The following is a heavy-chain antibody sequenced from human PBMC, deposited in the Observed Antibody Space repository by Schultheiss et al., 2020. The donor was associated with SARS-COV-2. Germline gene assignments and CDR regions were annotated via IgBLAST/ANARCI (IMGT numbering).Heavy chain of an antibody. Sequence: ASVKVSCKASGYTFTSYYMHWVRQAPGQGLEWMGIINPSGGSTSYAQKFQGRVTITADESTSTAYMELSSLRSEDTAVYYCARATSGDYRLNEYYFDYWGQGTLVTVSS. CDR2: INPSGGST. J-gene: IGHJ4*02. V-gene: IGHV1-46*01. D-gene: IGHD4-17*01. CDR1: GYTFTSYY. CDR3: ARATSGDYRLNEYYFDY.